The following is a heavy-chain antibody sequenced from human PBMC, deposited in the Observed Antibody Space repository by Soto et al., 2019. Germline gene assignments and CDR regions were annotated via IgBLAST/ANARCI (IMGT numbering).Heavy chain of an antibody. CDR1: GGSISSFTYY. CDR2: VYYNENT. Sequence: ATLSLTCSVSGGSISSFTYYWGWIRQPPGKGLEWIGTVYYNENTYYNPSLKSRVTITVDTAKNQFSLNLRSVTAADTAMYFCARRERYYGSPGWFDPWGPGTLVTVSS. J-gene: IGHJ5*02. D-gene: IGHD3-10*01. CDR3: ARRERYYGSPGWFDP. V-gene: IGHV4-39*01.